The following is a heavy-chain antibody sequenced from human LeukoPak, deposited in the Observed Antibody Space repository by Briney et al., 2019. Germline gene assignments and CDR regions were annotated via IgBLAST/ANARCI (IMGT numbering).Heavy chain of an antibody. CDR2: ITSGSSTI. CDR1: GFAFSCYS. V-gene: IGHV3-48*01. J-gene: IGHJ4*02. CDR3: AKDRWELLQDY. D-gene: IGHD1-26*01. Sequence: GGSLRLSCAASGFAFSCYSFNWVRQAPGKGLECVSCITSGSSTIYYAESVKGRFTISRDNAKNSLYLQMNSLRAEDTAVYYCAKDRWELLQDYWGQGTLVTVSS.